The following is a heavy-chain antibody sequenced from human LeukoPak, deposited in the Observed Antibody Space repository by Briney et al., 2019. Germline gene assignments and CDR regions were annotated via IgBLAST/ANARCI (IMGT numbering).Heavy chain of an antibody. CDR3: ARAIGYSNFKTWFDT. CDR1: GGSISSYS. V-gene: IGHV4-59*07. Sequence: PSDTVSLTCTVSGGSISSYSWNWLRQPPRKGQEWIGHIYYSGTTNYNPSLKSRVTISVDTSENQFSLRLSSVTAADTAVYYCARAIGYSNFKTWFDTWGQGTLVTVSS. CDR2: IYYSGTT. D-gene: IGHD4-11*01. J-gene: IGHJ5*02.